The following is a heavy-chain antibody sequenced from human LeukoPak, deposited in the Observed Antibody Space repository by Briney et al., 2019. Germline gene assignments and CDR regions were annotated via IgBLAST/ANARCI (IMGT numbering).Heavy chain of an antibody. CDR2: IRSKAYGGTT. V-gene: IGHV3-49*04. CDR3: TRALSIISPYYYYYYMDV. CDR1: GFTFGDYA. J-gene: IGHJ6*03. D-gene: IGHD2-21*01. Sequence: GGSLRLSRTASGFTFGDYAMSWVRQAPGKGLGWVGFIRSKAYGGTTEYAASVKGRFTISRDDSKSIAYLQMNSLKTEDTAVYYCTRALSIISPYYYYYYMDVWGKGTTVTVSS.